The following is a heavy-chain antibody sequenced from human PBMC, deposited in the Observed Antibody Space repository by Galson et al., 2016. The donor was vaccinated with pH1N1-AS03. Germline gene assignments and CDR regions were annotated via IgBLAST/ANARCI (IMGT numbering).Heavy chain of an antibody. CDR2: IDWDDGT. J-gene: IGHJ6*02. D-gene: IGHD4-11*01. V-gene: IGHV2-70*04. CDR1: GFSLSTGGMR. Sequence: PALVKPTQTLTLTCTVSGFSLSTGGMRVSWIRQPPGKALEWLGRIDWDDGTFYSTSLKTRLTISKDTSKNQVVLTMTNMDPVDTGTYYCARTLNYSTGLDVWCPGAPVTVSS. CDR3: ARTLNYSTGLDV.